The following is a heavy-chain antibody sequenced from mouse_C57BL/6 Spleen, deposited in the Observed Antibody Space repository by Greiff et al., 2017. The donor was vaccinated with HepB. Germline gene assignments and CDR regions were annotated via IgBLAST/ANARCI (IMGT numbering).Heavy chain of an antibody. CDR3: ARWIYGNYGPFDY. CDR1: GFTFSDYG. Sequence: EVQRVESGGGLVKPGGSLKLSCAASGFTFSDYGMHWVRQAPEKGLEWVAYISSGSSTIYYADTVKGRFTISRDNAKNTLFLQITSLRSEDTAMYYCARWIYGNYGPFDYWGQGTTLTVSS. D-gene: IGHD2-1*01. J-gene: IGHJ2*01. V-gene: IGHV5-17*01. CDR2: ISSGSSTI.